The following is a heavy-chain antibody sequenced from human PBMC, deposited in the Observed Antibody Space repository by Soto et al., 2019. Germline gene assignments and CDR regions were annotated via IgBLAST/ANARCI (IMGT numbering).Heavy chain of an antibody. J-gene: IGHJ5*02. CDR2: IIPNNGGT. V-gene: IGHV1-2*02. CDR3: ARGTFDSSGSYCAGWFGP. Sequence: ASVKVSCKASGYTFTGYYMHWVRQAPGQGLEWMGWIIPNNGGTKYAQKFQDRVTMTRDTSISTAYMELSRLRSDDTAVYYCARGTFDSSGSYCAGWFGPWGQGTQVTVSS. CDR1: GYTFTGYY. D-gene: IGHD3-22*01.